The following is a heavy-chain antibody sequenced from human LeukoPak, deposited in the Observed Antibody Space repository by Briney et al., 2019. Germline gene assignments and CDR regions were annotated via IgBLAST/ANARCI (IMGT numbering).Heavy chain of an antibody. Sequence: SSVKVSCKASGYTFTSYDINGVGQATGQGREWMGWMNPNSGNTGYAQKFQGSVTMPRNTSISTAYMDLSSLRSEDTAVYYCARRNMVRGVIIPDYWGQGTLVTVSS. D-gene: IGHD3-10*01. V-gene: IGHV1-8*01. CDR3: ARRNMVRGVIIPDY. CDR1: GYTFTSYD. CDR2: MNPNSGNT. J-gene: IGHJ4*02.